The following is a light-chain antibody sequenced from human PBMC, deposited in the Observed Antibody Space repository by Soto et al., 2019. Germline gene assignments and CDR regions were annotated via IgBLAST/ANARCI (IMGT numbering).Light chain of an antibody. V-gene: IGKV1-5*03. CDR2: RAS. CDR3: QQYSTYPLT. J-gene: IGKJ4*01. Sequence: DIQMTQTPSTRSDSVGDRVTMTCRASQSISNSLAWYQQKPGKAPKLLIYRASALQSGVPSRFSGSGSGTEFTLTIDSLQPDDFATFYCQQYSTYPLTFGGGTRVDIK. CDR1: QSISNS.